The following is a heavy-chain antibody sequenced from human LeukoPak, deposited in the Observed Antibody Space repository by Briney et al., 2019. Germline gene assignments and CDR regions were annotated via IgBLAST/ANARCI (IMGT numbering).Heavy chain of an antibody. CDR2: INHSGST. V-gene: IGHV4-34*01. CDR1: RGSFSGYY. J-gene: IGHJ4*02. D-gene: IGHD3-22*01. Sequence: SETLSLTCAVYRGSFSGYYWSWIRQPPGKGGEWIGEINHSGSTNYNPSIKSRVTISLDTSKYQFYLRLSSVTAADTAVYYCARAGDSSDYGDYWGQETLVTVSS. CDR3: ARAGDSSDYGDY.